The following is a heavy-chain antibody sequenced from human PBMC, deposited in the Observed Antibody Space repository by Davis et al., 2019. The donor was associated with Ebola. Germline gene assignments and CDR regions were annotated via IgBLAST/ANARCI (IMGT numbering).Heavy chain of an antibody. CDR2: FDPEDGET. J-gene: IGHJ3*02. V-gene: IGHV1-24*01. D-gene: IGHD3-3*01. Sequence: ASVKVSCKVSGYTLTELSMHWVRQAPGKGLEWMGGFDPEDGETIYAQKFQGRVTMTEDTSTDTAYMELSSLRSEDTAVYYCARGKIFGVVIINNAFDIWGQGTMVTVSS. CDR3: ARGKIFGVVIINNAFDI. CDR1: GYTLTELS.